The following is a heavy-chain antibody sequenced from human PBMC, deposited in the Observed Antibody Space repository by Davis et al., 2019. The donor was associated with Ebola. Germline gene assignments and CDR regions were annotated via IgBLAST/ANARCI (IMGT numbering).Heavy chain of an antibody. D-gene: IGHD3-3*01. Sequence: GESLKISCAASGFTFSSYGMHWVRQAPGKRLEWVAVISYDGSNKYYADSVKGRFTISRDNSKNTLYLQMNSLRAEDTAVYYCARDEYDFWFEANYYGMDVWGQGTTVTVSS. V-gene: IGHV3-30*03. CDR2: ISYDGSNK. J-gene: IGHJ6*02. CDR3: ARDEYDFWFEANYYGMDV. CDR1: GFTFSSYG.